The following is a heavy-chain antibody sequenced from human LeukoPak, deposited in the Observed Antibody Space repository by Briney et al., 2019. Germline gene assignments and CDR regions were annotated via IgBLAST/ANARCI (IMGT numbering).Heavy chain of an antibody. J-gene: IGHJ4*02. CDR3: ARTTVTTEGFDY. Sequence: SETLSLTCAVYGGSFSGYYWSWIRQPPGKGLEWIGEINHSGSTNYNPSLKSRVTTSVDTSKNQFSLKLSSVTAADTAVYYCARTTVTTEGFDYWGQGTLVTVSS. CDR2: INHSGST. D-gene: IGHD4-17*01. V-gene: IGHV4-34*01. CDR1: GGSFSGYY.